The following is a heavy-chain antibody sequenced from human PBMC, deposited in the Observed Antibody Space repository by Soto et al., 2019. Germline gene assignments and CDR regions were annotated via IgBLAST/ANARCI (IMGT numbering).Heavy chain of an antibody. J-gene: IGHJ4*02. V-gene: IGHV4-39*01. CDR3: ARIPDIVVVVAATGPY. CDR2: IYYSGST. Sequence: PSETLSLTCTVSGGSISSSSYYWGWIRQPPGKGLEWIGSIYYSGSTYYNPSLKSRVTISVDTSKNQFSLKLSSVTAADTAVYYCARIPDIVVVVAATGPYWGQGTLVTVSS. D-gene: IGHD2-15*01. CDR1: GGSISSSSYY.